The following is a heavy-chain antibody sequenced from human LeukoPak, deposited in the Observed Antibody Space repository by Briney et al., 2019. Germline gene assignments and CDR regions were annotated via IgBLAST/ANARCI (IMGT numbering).Heavy chain of an antibody. CDR1: GFTFSSYA. CDR3: AKDGVLQWEPQGGGYFQH. V-gene: IGHV3-23*01. D-gene: IGHD1-26*01. J-gene: IGHJ1*01. Sequence: GGSLRLSCAASGFTFSSYAMSWVRQAPGKGLEWVSAISGSGGSTYYADSVKGRFTISRDNSKNTLYLQMNSLRAEDTAVYYCAKDGVLQWEPQGGGYFQHWGQGTLVTVSS. CDR2: ISGSGGST.